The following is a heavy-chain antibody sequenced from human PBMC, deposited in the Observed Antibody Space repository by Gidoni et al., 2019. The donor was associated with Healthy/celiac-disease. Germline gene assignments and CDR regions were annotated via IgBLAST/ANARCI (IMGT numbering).Heavy chain of an antibody. V-gene: IGHV1-18*01. CDR1: GYTFTNFG. CDR2: ISGYNGNT. D-gene: IGHD2-2*01. J-gene: IGHJ6*02. Sequence: SGAEVKKPGASVKVSCEASGYTFTNFGISWVRQAPGQGLEWMGWISGYNGNTNYAQKIQGRVTMTTDTSTSPAYMELRSLRSDDTAVYYCARGVGRDIVVVPVPPGGYYGMDVWGQGTTVTVSS. CDR3: ARGVGRDIVVVPVPPGGYYGMDV.